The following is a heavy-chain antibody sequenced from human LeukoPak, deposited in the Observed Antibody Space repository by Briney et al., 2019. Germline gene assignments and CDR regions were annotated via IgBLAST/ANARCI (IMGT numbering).Heavy chain of an antibody. Sequence: PSETLSLTCGVSGGSVINTNWWTWVRQPPGKGLEWIGEVHLDGRTNYNPSLESRLTMSVDVSENQVSLKLTSVTAADTAVYYCARAHSSGRTFDYWGQGTLVTVSS. CDR3: ARAHSSGRTFDY. V-gene: IGHV4-4*02. CDR1: GGSVINTNW. J-gene: IGHJ4*02. CDR2: VHLDGRT. D-gene: IGHD6-19*01.